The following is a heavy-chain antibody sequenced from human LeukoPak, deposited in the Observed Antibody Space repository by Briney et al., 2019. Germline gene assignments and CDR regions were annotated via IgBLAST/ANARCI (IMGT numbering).Heavy chain of an antibody. J-gene: IGHJ4*02. CDR3: ARRVPYGSGSYYNPFGY. Sequence: ASVKVSCKASGYTFTSYYMNWVRQAPGQGLEWMGIINPSGGSTSYAQKFQGRVTMTRDTSTSTVYMELSSLRSEDTAVYYCARRVPYGSGSYYNPFGYWGQGTLVTVSS. D-gene: IGHD3-10*01. V-gene: IGHV1-46*01. CDR2: INPSGGST. CDR1: GYTFTSYY.